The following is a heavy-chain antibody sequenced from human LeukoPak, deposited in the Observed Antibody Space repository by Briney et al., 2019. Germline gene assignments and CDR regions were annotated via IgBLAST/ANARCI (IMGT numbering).Heavy chain of an antibody. J-gene: IGHJ4*02. D-gene: IGHD3-22*01. CDR1: GFTFSSYA. V-gene: IGHV3-23*01. CDR2: ISGSGGST. CDR3: AKDGRYSGYVGFDY. Sequence: PGGSLRLSCAASGFTFSSYAMSWVRQAPGKGLEWVSAISGSGGSTYYADSVKGRFTISRDNSKNTLYLQMNRLRAEDTAVYYCAKDGRYSGYVGFDYWGQGTLVTVSS.